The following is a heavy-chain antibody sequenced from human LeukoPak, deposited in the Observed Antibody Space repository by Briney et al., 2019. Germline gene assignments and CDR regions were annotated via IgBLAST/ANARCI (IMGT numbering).Heavy chain of an antibody. CDR2: INPNSGGT. D-gene: IGHD6-19*01. CDR1: GYTFTGYY. V-gene: IGHV1-2*02. J-gene: IGHJ3*02. Sequence: ASVKVSCKASGYTFTGYYMHWVRQAPGQGLEWMGWINPNSGGTNYAQKFQGRATMTRDTSISTAYMELSRLRSDDTAVYYCARDRRWLVRFDAFDIWGQGTMVTVSS. CDR3: ARDRRWLVRFDAFDI.